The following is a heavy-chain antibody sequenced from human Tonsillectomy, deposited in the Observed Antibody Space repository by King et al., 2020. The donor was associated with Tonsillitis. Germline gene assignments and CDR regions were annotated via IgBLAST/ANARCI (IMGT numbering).Heavy chain of an antibody. CDR2: ITWDGGSP. J-gene: IGHJ4*02. CDR3: AKASGGFGSGTYPLHYFDY. CDR1: GFSFDEYT. D-gene: IGHD3-10*01. V-gene: IGHV3-43*01. Sequence: VQLVESGGVVVQPGGSLRLSCAASGFSFDEYTMHWVRQPPGKGLEWVSLITWDGGSPYYADSVKGRFTISRDNSKYSLYLQMNTLRTEDTALYYCAKASGGFGSGTYPLHYFDYWGQGTLVTVSS.